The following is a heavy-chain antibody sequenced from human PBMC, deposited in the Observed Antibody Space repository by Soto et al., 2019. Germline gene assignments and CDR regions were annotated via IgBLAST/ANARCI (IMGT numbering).Heavy chain of an antibody. Sequence: GGSLRLSCAASGFTFSSYWMSWVRQAPGKGLEWVANIKQDGSEKYYVDSVKGRFTISRDNAKNSLYLQMNSLRAEDTAVYYCARDIVVVVAATMIKLYNWFDPWGQGTLVTVSS. CDR3: ARDIVVVVAATMIKLYNWFDP. V-gene: IGHV3-7*01. J-gene: IGHJ5*02. D-gene: IGHD2-15*01. CDR1: GFTFSSYW. CDR2: IKQDGSEK.